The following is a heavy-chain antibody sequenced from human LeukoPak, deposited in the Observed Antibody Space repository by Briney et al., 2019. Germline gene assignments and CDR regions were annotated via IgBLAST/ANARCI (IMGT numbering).Heavy chain of an antibody. Sequence: SETLSLTCSVSGGSVSSGNYYWSWIRQPPGKGLEWIGYIYYSGSTNYNPSLKSRVTISVDTSKNQFSLKLSSVTAADTAVYYRARELLLRGVATIIDYWGQGTLVTVSS. J-gene: IGHJ4*02. D-gene: IGHD5-12*01. CDR1: GGSVSSGNYY. V-gene: IGHV4-61*01. CDR3: ARELLLRGVATIIDY. CDR2: IYYSGST.